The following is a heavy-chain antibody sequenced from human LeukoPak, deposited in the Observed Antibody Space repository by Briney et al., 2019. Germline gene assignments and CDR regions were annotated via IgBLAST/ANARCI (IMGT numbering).Heavy chain of an antibody. CDR3: AREESGGYFDY. CDR2: INPSGSST. D-gene: IGHD2-8*02. V-gene: IGHV1-46*01. J-gene: IGHJ4*02. Sequence: ASVKVSGKASGFTFTNYYMHWVRQAPGQGLEWMGLINPSGSSTNYAQKFRGRVTMTRDTSTTTVYMELSSLRSEDTAVYYCAREESGGYFDYGGQGTLVTVSS. CDR1: GFTFTNYY.